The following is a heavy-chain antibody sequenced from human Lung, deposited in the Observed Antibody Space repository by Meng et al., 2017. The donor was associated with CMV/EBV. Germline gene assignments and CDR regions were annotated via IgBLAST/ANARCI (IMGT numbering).Heavy chain of an antibody. V-gene: IGHV3-74*01. CDR1: GFTFSSYW. J-gene: IGHJ4*02. CDR3: ARSYYYDSSGYYYPFDY. CDR2: INSDGSST. Sequence: GESLKISCAASGFTFSSYWMHWVRQAPGKGLVWVSRINSDGSSTSYADSVKGRFTISRDNAKNTLYLQMNSLRAEDTAVYYCARSYYYDSSGYYYPFDYWXQGTLVTVSS. D-gene: IGHD3-22*01.